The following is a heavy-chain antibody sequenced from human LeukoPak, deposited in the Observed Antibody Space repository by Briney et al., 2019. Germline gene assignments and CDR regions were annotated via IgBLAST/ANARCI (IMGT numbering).Heavy chain of an antibody. J-gene: IGHJ4*02. CDR3: AKGHFGVVIIGYFDY. CDR2: ISGSGGST. CDR1: GFTFSSCA. Sequence: GGSLRLSCAASGFTFSSCAMSWVRQAPGKGLEWVSAISGSGGSTYYADSVKGRFTISGDNSKNTLYLQMNSLRAEDTAVYYCAKGHFGVVIIGYFDYWGQGTLVTVSS. V-gene: IGHV3-23*01. D-gene: IGHD3-3*01.